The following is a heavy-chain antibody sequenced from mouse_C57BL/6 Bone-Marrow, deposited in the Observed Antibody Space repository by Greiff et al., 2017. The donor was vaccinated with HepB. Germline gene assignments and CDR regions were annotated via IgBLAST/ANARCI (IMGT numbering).Heavy chain of an antibody. Sequence: EVNVVESGEGLVKPGGSLKLSCAASGFTFSSYAMSWVRQTPEKRLEWVAYISSGGDYIYYADTVKGRFTISRDNARNTLYLQMSSLKSEDTAMYYCTRDLWDWYFDVWGTGTTVTVSS. J-gene: IGHJ1*03. CDR3: TRDLWDWYFDV. CDR2: ISSGGDYI. CDR1: GFTFSSYA. V-gene: IGHV5-9-1*02. D-gene: IGHD6-2*01.